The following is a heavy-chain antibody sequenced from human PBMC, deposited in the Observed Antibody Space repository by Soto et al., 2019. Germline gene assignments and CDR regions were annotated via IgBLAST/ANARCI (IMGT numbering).Heavy chain of an antibody. CDR2: IKGDGSKI. CDR1: GFNFNGYW. Sequence: QLVESGGGLVQPGGSLKLSCAASGFNFNGYWMSWVRQIPGKGLEWVADIKGDGSKIYSVDSVKGRFTISRENAKHSLYLQMNSLRVEDTAVYYCARDSEDYGAYGWYFDLWGRGTPVIVSS. D-gene: IGHD4-17*01. V-gene: IGHV3-7*01. CDR3: ARDSEDYGAYGWYFDL. J-gene: IGHJ2*01.